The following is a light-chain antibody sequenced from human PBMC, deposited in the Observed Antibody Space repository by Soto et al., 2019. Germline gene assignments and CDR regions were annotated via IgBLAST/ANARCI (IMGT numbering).Light chain of an antibody. V-gene: IGLV4-69*01. CDR2: LNSDGSH. J-gene: IGLJ2*01. Sequence: QAVVTQSPSASASLGASVKLTCTLSSGHSSYAIAWHQQQPEKGPRYLMKLNSDGSHSKGDGIPDRFSGSSSGAERYLTISSLQSEDEADYYCQTWGTGVFGGGTKLTV. CDR1: SGHSSYA. CDR3: QTWGTGV.